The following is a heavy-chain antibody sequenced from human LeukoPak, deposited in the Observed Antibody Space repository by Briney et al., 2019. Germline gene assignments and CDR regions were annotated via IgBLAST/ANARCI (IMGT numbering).Heavy chain of an antibody. CDR3: ARRAYCGSDCYWGALDI. J-gene: IGHJ3*02. D-gene: IGHD2-21*02. Sequence: GESLQISCQGSGYSFTNYWIGWVRQMPGKGLECMGIIYPPDSDTRYSPSFQGQVTISADKSISTAYLQWSSLKASDTAIYYCARRAYCGSDCYWGALDIWGQGTTVTVSS. V-gene: IGHV5-51*01. CDR2: IYPPDSDT. CDR1: GYSFTNYW.